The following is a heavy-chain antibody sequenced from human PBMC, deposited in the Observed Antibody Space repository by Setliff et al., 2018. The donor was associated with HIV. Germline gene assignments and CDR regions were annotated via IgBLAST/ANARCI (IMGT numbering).Heavy chain of an antibody. CDR1: GFTFSAYW. CDR2: IKPDGSDK. V-gene: IGHV3-7*03. J-gene: IGHJ5*02. Sequence: GGSLRLSCAASGFTFSAYWMSWVRQAPGKGLERVANIKPDGSDKCYVDSVKGRFTISRDNAKNSVYLEMNSLRAEDTAVYYCAKFPVFKWFGERQGWFDLWGQGTLVTVSS. D-gene: IGHD3-10*01. CDR3: AKFPVFKWFGERQGWFDL.